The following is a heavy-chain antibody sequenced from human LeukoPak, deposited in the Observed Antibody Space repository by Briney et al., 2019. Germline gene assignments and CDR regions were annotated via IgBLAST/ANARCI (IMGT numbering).Heavy chain of an antibody. CDR3: ARDYIRPPDYSKGWFDS. J-gene: IGHJ5*01. CDR1: GFTFSDYY. CDR2: ISSSSSYI. D-gene: IGHD4-4*01. V-gene: IGHV3-11*06. Sequence: GSLRLSCAASGFTFSDYYMSWIRQAPGKGLEWVSSISSSSSYIYYADSVKGRFTISRDNAKNSLYLQMNSLRAEDTAVYYCARDYIRPPDYSKGWFDSWGQGTLVTVSS.